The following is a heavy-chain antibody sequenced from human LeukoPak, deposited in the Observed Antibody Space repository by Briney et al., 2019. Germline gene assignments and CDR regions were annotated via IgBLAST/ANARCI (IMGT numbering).Heavy chain of an antibody. CDR3: ATITAPVNLVFRRKKKEYVQS. Sequence: TSETLSLTCAVYGGSLSGFYWSWIRQAPGKGLEWIGEIHQSGGTNYNPSLKSRVTISVDASKKQFSLKLSSVTAADTAVYYCATITAPVNLVFRRKKKEYVQSWGQGTLVTVSS. J-gene: IGHJ1*01. D-gene: IGHD6-13*01. CDR1: GGSLSGFY. V-gene: IGHV4-34*01. CDR2: IHQSGGT.